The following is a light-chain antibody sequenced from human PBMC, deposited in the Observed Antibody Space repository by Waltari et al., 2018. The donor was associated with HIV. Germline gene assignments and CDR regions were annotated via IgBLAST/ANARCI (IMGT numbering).Light chain of an antibody. J-gene: IGKJ4*01. CDR2: WAF. CDR3: QQYYTTPLT. CDR1: QSLLYTSNNKNF. V-gene: IGKV4-1*01. Sequence: IVITPSPGSLPVSLSVSAPFHCNASQSLLYTSNNKNFLAWYQQKPGQPPKLLIYWAFTRESGVPDRFSGSGSGTDFTLTISGLQADDVAIYYCQQYYTTPLTFGGGTKVEI.